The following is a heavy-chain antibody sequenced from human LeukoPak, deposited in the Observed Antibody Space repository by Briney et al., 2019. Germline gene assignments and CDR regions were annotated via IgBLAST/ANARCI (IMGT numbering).Heavy chain of an antibody. CDR3: ARDLEKTPDY. J-gene: IGHJ4*02. Sequence: GGSLRLSCAASGFTFSGYWMHWVRQAPGKGLVWVSGISSDAGGTTYADSVKGRFTISRDNAKNTLYLQMNSLRVEDTAVYYCARDLEKTPDYWGQGTLVTVSS. V-gene: IGHV3-74*01. D-gene: IGHD1-1*01. CDR1: GFTFSGYW. CDR2: ISSDAGGT.